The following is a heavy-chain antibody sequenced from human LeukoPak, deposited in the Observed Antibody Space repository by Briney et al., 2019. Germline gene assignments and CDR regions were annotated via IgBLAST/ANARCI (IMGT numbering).Heavy chain of an antibody. Sequence: GGSLRLSCAASGFTVITNDMTWVGQAPGKGLEWVSVLYSDGNTKYADSVQGRFTISRDNSKNTLYLEMNSLSPDDTAVYYCARGVEPLAANTLAYWGQGTLVTISS. D-gene: IGHD1-14*01. CDR1: GFTVITND. V-gene: IGHV3-53*01. CDR2: LYSDGNT. CDR3: ARGVEPLAANTLAY. J-gene: IGHJ4*02.